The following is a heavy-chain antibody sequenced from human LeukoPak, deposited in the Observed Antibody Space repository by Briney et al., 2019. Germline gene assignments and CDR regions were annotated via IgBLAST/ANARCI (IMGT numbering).Heavy chain of an antibody. CDR2: INHSGST. D-gene: IGHD3-3*01. J-gene: IGHJ4*02. CDR1: GGSFSGYY. CDR3: ARYYYDFWSGYPLYYFDY. V-gene: IGHV4-34*01. Sequence: SETLSLTCAVYGGSFSGYYWSWIRQPPGKGLEWIGEINHSGSTNYNPSLKSRVTISVDTSKNQFSLKLSSVTAADTAVYYCARYYYDFWSGYPLYYFDYWGQGTLVTVSS.